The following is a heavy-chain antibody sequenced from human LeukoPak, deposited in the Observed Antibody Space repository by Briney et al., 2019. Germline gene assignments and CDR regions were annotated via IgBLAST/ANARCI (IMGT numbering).Heavy chain of an antibody. J-gene: IGHJ4*02. Sequence: GASVKVSCKASGYTFTRYAINWLRQAPGQGLEWMGWIKMYTANPAYAQGFTERFVFSLDTSVTTAYLQISNLKTEDTAVYYCARHDNDDDFDYWGQGTLVTVSS. D-gene: IGHD3-16*01. CDR3: ARHDNDDDFDY. CDR1: GYTFTRYA. V-gene: IGHV7-4-1*02. CDR2: IKMYTANP.